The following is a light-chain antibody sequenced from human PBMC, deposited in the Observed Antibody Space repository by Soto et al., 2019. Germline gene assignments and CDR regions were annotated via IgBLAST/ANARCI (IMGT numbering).Light chain of an antibody. CDR1: QTVSSY. CDR3: QQRHNWPPT. Sequence: EIVLTQSPATLSLSPGERATLSCRASQTVSSYLAWYQQKPGQAPRLLIYDASNRATGIPARFSGSGSGTDFPLTISSLEPEDFAVYYCQQRHNWPPTFGGGTKVEIK. J-gene: IGKJ4*01. V-gene: IGKV3-11*01. CDR2: DAS.